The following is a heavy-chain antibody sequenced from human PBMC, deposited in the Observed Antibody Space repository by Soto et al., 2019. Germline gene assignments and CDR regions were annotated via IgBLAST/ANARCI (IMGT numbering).Heavy chain of an antibody. CDR3: ARAPSRGSYYSTPHDAFDI. J-gene: IGHJ3*02. Sequence: SETLSLTCTVSGGSISRGDYYWSWIRQPPGKGLEWIGYIYYSGSTYYNPSLKSRVTISVDTSKNPFSLKLSSVTAADTAVYYCARAPSRGSYYSTPHDAFDIWGQGTMVTVS. CDR1: GGSISRGDYY. V-gene: IGHV4-30-4*01. D-gene: IGHD1-26*01. CDR2: IYYSGST.